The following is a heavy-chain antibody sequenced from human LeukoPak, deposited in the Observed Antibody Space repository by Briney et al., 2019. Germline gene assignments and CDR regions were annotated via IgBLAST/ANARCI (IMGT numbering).Heavy chain of an antibody. CDR1: GCTFSIYA. Sequence: GGSLSLACAASGCTFSIYAMNWGRQAPGKGLEWVSYISSIGTTIYYADSVKRRFTISRDNAKNSLYLQMNSLRAEDTAVYYCARGEGGDYWGQGTMVTVSS. CDR3: ARGEGGDY. J-gene: IGHJ4*02. CDR2: ISSIGTTI. V-gene: IGHV3-48*03. D-gene: IGHD1-26*01.